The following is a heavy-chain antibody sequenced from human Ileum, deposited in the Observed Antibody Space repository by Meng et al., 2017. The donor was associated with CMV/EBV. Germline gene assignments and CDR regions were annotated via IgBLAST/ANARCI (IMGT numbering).Heavy chain of an antibody. CDR2: LTPDGRDT. D-gene: IGHD4-11*01. CDR1: GFTFSTSW. V-gene: IGHV3-7*01. Sequence: GESLKISCEASGFTFSTSWMHWIRQVPGKGLEWVATLTPDGRDTYYVDSVKGRFTISRDNAKDSLYLQMKSLSVEDTAVYYCARDNDFTNSYWGQGTLVTVSS. J-gene: IGHJ4*02. CDR3: ARDNDFTNSY.